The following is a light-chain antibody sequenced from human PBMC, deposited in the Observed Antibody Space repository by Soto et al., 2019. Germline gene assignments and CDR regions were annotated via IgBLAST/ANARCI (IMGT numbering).Light chain of an antibody. CDR2: GAS. CDR3: QQYGSSRLT. Sequence: EFVLTQSPGTLSLSPGERATLSCRASQSVSSSYLAWYQQKPGQAPRLLIYGASSRATGIPDRFSGSGSGTDFTLTISRLEPEDFAVYYCQQYGSSRLTFGGGT. V-gene: IGKV3-20*01. J-gene: IGKJ4*01. CDR1: QSVSSSY.